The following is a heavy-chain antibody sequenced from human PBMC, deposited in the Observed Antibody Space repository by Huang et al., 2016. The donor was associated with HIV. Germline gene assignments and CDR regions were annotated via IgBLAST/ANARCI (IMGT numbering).Heavy chain of an antibody. J-gene: IGHJ4*02. V-gene: IGHV3-30-3*01. CDR2: ISNEGSTK. Sequence: QVQLVESGGGVVQPGTSLRLSCAASGFTFSNYAMNWVRQAPGKGREWVAVISNEGSTKYYADSVKGRFTISRDNSKNTVYLQRNSLRAEDTAVYYCARSEPSRYYFDYWGQGTLVTVSS. CDR3: ARSEPSRYYFDY. CDR1: GFTFSNYA.